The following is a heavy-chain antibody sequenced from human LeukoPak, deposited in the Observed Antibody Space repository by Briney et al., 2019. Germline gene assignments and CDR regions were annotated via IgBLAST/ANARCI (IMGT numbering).Heavy chain of an antibody. Sequence: GGSLRLSCAASGFTFSNAWMSWVRQAPGKGLEWVAVIWYDGSNKYYADSVKGRFTISRDNSKNTLYLQMNSLRAEDTAVYYCARDPCSGGSCYSAFDYWGQGTLVTVSS. V-gene: IGHV3-33*08. CDR1: GFTFSNAW. CDR2: IWYDGSNK. CDR3: ARDPCSGGSCYSAFDY. J-gene: IGHJ4*02. D-gene: IGHD2-15*01.